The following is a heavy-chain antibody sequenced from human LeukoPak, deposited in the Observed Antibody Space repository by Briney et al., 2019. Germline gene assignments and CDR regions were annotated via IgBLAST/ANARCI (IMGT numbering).Heavy chain of an antibody. D-gene: IGHD3-10*01. Sequence: SETLSLTCAVYGGSFSGYYWSWIRQPPGKGLEWIGEINHSGSTNYNPSLKSRVTISVDTSKNQFSLKLSSVTAADTAVYYCARGRGYYYYYMDVWGKGTTVTVSS. V-gene: IGHV4-34*01. CDR3: ARGRGYYYYYMDV. CDR2: INHSGST. CDR1: GGSFSGYY. J-gene: IGHJ6*03.